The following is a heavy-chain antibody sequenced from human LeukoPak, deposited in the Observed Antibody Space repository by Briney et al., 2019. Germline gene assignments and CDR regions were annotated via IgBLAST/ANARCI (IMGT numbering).Heavy chain of an antibody. CDR2: IYYDGSNK. D-gene: IGHD2-15*01. V-gene: IGHV3-30*18. CDR3: AKDRVCSGGSCYFDY. J-gene: IGHJ4*02. Sequence: PGGSLRLSCAASGFTFSSYAMSWVRQAPGKGLEWVALIYYDGSNKYYVDSVKGRFTISRDNSKNMVYLQMNSLRAEDTAVYYCAKDRVCSGGSCYFDYWGQGTLVTVSS. CDR1: GFTFSSYA.